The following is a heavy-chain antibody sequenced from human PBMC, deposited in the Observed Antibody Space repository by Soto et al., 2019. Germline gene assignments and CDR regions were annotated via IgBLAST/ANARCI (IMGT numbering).Heavy chain of an antibody. CDR3: ARDSSGWSGWLDP. V-gene: IGHV1-46*03. CDR2: INPSGGST. J-gene: IGHJ5*02. CDR1: GYTFTSYY. Sequence: ASVKVSCKASGYTFTSYYMHWVRQAPGQGLEWMGIINPSGGSTDYAQKFQGRVTMTRDTSTSTVYMELTSLRSEDTAVYHCARDSSGWSGWLDPWGHGTMVTISS. D-gene: IGHD6-19*01.